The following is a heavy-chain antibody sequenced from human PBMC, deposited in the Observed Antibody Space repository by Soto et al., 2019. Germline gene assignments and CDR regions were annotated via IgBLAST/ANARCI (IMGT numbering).Heavy chain of an antibody. CDR1: GFNFGSYA. Sequence: EVQLLESGGGLVQPGGSLRLSCAASGFNFGSYAMSWVRQAPAKGLEWVSGISCSGGSPYYPDSVQGRFTISKDKSNETLYLHLTSLGAEDSAVYYCAKVMEPGDRGAFDSWGQGTLVTVSS. V-gene: IGHV3-23*01. CDR2: ISCSGGSP. J-gene: IGHJ4*02. D-gene: IGHD1-1*01. CDR3: AKVMEPGDRGAFDS.